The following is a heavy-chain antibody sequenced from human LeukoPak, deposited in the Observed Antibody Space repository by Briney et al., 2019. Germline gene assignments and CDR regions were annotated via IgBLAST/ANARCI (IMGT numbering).Heavy chain of an antibody. CDR3: ARSWMHSYGLMDV. J-gene: IGHJ6*02. CDR2: TNHSGST. CDR1: GGSFSGYY. Sequence: PSETLSLTCAVYGGSFSGYYWSWIRQPPGKGLEWIGETNHSGSTNYNPSLKSRVTISVDTSKNQFSLKLSSVTAADTAVYYCARSWMHSYGLMDVWGQGTTVTVSS. V-gene: IGHV4-34*01. D-gene: IGHD5-18*01.